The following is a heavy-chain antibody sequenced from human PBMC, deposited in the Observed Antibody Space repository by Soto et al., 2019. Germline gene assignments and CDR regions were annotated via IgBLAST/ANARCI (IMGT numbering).Heavy chain of an antibody. D-gene: IGHD5-12*01. V-gene: IGHV1-18*01. CDR1: GYIFVNYG. Sequence: QVQLVQSGAEVRKPGSSVKVSCKASGYIFVNYGIAWVRQAPGQGLEWMGWISPYSGNTHYASKVQGRLTMTTDTXXSTASMDRGSQTSDDTAVYYCATVDNYATPTPQDVWGQGTTVTVSS. CDR2: ISPYSGNT. J-gene: IGHJ6*02. CDR3: ATVDNYATPTPQDV.